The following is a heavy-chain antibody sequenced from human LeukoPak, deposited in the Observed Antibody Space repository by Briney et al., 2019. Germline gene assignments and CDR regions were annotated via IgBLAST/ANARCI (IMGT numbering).Heavy chain of an antibody. V-gene: IGHV3-30*18. D-gene: IGHD1-26*01. CDR1: GFTFGSYG. J-gene: IGHJ1*01. Sequence: GGSLRLSCAASGFTFGSYGMHWVRQAPGKGLEWVAVISYDGSNKYYADSVKGRFTISRDNSKNTLYLQMNSLRAEDTAVYYCAKDRVGATRYFQHWGQGTLVTVSS. CDR3: AKDRVGATRYFQH. CDR2: ISYDGSNK.